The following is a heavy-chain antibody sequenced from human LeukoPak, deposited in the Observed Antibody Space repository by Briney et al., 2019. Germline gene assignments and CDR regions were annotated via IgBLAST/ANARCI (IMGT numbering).Heavy chain of an antibody. CDR2: IIPIFGTA. CDR3: ATGSRYLEWFPIY. D-gene: IGHD3-3*01. V-gene: IGHV1-69*06. CDR1: GGTFSSYA. Sequence: GSSVKVSCKASGGTFSSYAISWVRQAPGQGLEWMGGIIPIFGTANYAQKFQGRVTITADTSTDTAYMELSSLRSEDTAVYYCATGSRYLEWFPIYWGQGTLVTVSS. J-gene: IGHJ4*02.